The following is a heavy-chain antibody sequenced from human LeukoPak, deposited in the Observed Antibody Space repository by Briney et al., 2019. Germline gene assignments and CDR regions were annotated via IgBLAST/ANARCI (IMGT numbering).Heavy chain of an antibody. V-gene: IGHV3-7*01. J-gene: IGHJ4*02. CDR2: IKQDGSEI. CDR1: GFTFSNYW. Sequence: GGSLRLSCAASGFTFSNYWMSWVRQAPGKGLEWVANIKQDGSEIYYVGSVRGRFTISRDNAKNSLYPQMNSLRAEDTAVYYCATAPWEDGYYLKYWGRGTLVTVSS. CDR3: ATAPWEDGYYLKY. D-gene: IGHD1-26*01.